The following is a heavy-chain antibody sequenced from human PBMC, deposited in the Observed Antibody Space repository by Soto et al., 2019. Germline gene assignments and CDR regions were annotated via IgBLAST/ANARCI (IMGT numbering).Heavy chain of an antibody. CDR2: ISYDGSNK. V-gene: IGHV3-30*18. CDR1: GFTFSSYG. J-gene: IGHJ4*02. CDR3: AKAGGSYYVAPSY. D-gene: IGHD1-26*01. Sequence: QVQLVESGGGVVQPGRSLRLSCAASGFTFSSYGMHWVRQAPGKGLEWVAVISYDGSNKYYADSVKGQFTISRDNSKNTLYLQMNSLRAEDTAVYYCAKAGGSYYVAPSYWGQGTLVTVSS.